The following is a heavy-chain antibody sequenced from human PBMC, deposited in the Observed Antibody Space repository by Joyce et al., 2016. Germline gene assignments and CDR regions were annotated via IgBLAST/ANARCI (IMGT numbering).Heavy chain of an antibody. V-gene: IGHV3-30*01. J-gene: IGHJ4*02. D-gene: IGHD3-9*01. CDR3: ATSLRFFDPFDY. Sequence: QVQLVESGGGVVQPGRSLRLSCAASGFTFRNYAMHWVRQAPGKAPGWVAVISYDSLNNFYADSVKGRFTISRDNSKNTLSLQMNSLKVEDTAVYYCATSLRFFDPFDYWGQGTLVTVSS. CDR1: GFTFRNYA. CDR2: ISYDSLNN.